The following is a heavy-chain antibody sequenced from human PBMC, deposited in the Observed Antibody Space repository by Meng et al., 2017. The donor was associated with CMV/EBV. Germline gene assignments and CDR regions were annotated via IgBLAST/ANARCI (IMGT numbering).Heavy chain of an antibody. CDR1: GGSISSYY. CDR3: ARDAGYYGMDV. V-gene: IGHV4-59*01. Sequence: SETLSLTCTVSGGSISSYYWSWIRQPPGKGLEWIGYIYYSGSTNYNPSLKSRVTISVDTSKNQFSLKLCSVTAAETAVYDCARDAGYYGMDVWGQGTTVTVSS. J-gene: IGHJ6*02. CDR2: IYYSGST.